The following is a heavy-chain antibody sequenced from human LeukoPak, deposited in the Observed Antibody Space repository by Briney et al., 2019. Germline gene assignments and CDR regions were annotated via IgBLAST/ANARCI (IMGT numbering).Heavy chain of an antibody. CDR3: ASTSSGGTGDYCYYGMDV. V-gene: IGHV1-18*01. CDR1: GYTFTSYG. D-gene: IGHD6-19*01. Sequence: ASVKVSCKASGYTFTSYGISWVRQAPGQGLEWMGWISAYNGNTNYAQKLQGRVTMTTDTSTSTAYMELRSLRSDDTAVYYCASTSSGGTGDYCYYGMDVWGQGTTVTVSS. J-gene: IGHJ6*02. CDR2: ISAYNGNT.